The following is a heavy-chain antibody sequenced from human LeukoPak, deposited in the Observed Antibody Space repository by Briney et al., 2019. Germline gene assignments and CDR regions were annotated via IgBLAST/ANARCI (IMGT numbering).Heavy chain of an antibody. D-gene: IGHD1-26*01. J-gene: IGHJ4*02. CDR1: GGTFSSYA. Sequence: SVKVSCKASGGTFSSYAISWVRQAPGQGLEWMGGIIPIFGTANYAQKFQGRATITTDESTSTAYMELSSLRSEDTAVYYCAGDPDVFGSGSYYYWGQGTLVTVSS. CDR3: AGDPDVFGSGSYYY. V-gene: IGHV1-69*05. CDR2: IIPIFGTA.